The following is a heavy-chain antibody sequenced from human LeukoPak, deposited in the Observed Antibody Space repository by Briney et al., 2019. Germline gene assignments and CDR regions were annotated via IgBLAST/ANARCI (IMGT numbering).Heavy chain of an antibody. Sequence: PGRSLRLSCEASRFTFSSYPMHWVRQAPGKGLEWVAVISYDGSKKYYADSVKGRFTISRDNSKNTLYLQMNSLRAEDTAVYYCAKDEEVTGTNLGLILDAFDIWGQGTMVTVSS. CDR2: ISYDGSKK. D-gene: IGHD1-20*01. J-gene: IGHJ3*02. CDR3: AKDEEVTGTNLGLILDAFDI. V-gene: IGHV3-30*04. CDR1: RFTFSSYP.